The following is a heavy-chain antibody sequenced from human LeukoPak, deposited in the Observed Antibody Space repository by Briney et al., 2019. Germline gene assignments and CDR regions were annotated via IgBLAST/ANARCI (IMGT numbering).Heavy chain of an antibody. V-gene: IGHV1-8*01. D-gene: IGHD3-3*01. Sequence: ASVKVSCQASGYTFTSYDINWVRQATGQGLEWMGWMNPNSGNTGYAQKFQGGVTMTRNTSRSTAYMEMSNLRSKDTAGYYCARVDDFWSPYYYYMDGWGKGTTVTVSS. J-gene: IGHJ6*03. CDR2: MNPNSGNT. CDR3: ARVDDFWSPYYYYMDG. CDR1: GYTFTSYD.